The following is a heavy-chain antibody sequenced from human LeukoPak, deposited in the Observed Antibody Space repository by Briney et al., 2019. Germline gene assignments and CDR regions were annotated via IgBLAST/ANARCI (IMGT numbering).Heavy chain of an antibody. CDR1: GYTFTSYY. D-gene: IGHD2-2*01. Sequence: GASVKVSCKASGYTFTSYYMHWVRQAPGQGLEWMGLINPSGGSTSYAQKFQGRVTMTRDMSTSTVYMELSSLRSEDTAVYYCARDRAGDLPAAMPDYWGQGTLVTVSS. V-gene: IGHV1-46*01. J-gene: IGHJ4*02. CDR2: INPSGGST. CDR3: ARDRAGDLPAAMPDY.